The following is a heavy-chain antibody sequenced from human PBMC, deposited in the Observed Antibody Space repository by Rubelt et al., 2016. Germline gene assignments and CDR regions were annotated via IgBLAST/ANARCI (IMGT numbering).Heavy chain of an antibody. CDR3: ARDGGHIATIDY. J-gene: IGHJ4*02. D-gene: IGHD6-13*01. CDR2: IYYSGST. Sequence: QVQLQESGPGLVKPSETLSLTCTVSGGSISSYYWSWIRQPPGKGLEWIGSIYYSGSTYYNPSLKSRVTISVDTSKNQFSLKLSSVTAADTAVYYCARDGGHIATIDYWGQGTLVTVSS. CDR1: GGSISSYY. V-gene: IGHV4-59*01.